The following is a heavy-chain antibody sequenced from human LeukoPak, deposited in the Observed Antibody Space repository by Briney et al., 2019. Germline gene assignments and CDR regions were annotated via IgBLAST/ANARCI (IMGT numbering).Heavy chain of an antibody. V-gene: IGHV3-7*01. CDR3: ARGKRITIFGVVKFHYYYMDV. Sequence: GGSLRLSCAASGFTLSSYWMSWVRQAPGKGLEWVANIKQDGSEKYYVDSVKGRFTISRDNAKNSLYLQMNSLRAEDTAVYYCARGKRITIFGVVKFHYYYMDVWGKGTTVTVSS. J-gene: IGHJ6*03. CDR2: IKQDGSEK. CDR1: GFTLSSYW. D-gene: IGHD3-3*01.